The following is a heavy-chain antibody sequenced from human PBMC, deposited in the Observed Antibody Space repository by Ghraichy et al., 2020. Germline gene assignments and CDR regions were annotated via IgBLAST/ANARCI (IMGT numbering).Heavy chain of an antibody. J-gene: IGHJ4*02. CDR1: GFTFSNAW. V-gene: IGHV3-15*01. CDR3: TTVSWWEPPDPPVDY. CDR2: IKSKTDGGTT. Sequence: GGSLRLSCAASGFTFSNAWMSWVRQAPGKGLEWVGRIKSKTDGGTTDYAAPVKGRFTISRDDSKNTLYLQMNSLKTEDTAVYYCTTVSWWEPPDPPVDYWGQGTLVTVSS. D-gene: IGHD2-15*01.